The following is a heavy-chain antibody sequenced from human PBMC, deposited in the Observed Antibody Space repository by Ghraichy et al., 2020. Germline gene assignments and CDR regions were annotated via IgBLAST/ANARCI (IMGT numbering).Heavy chain of an antibody. Sequence: GESLNISCAASGFTFSSYAMSWVRQAPGKGLEWVSAISGSGGSTYYADSVKGRFTISRDNSKNTLYLQMNSLRAEDTAVYYCAKKGYGRPEAGNWFDPWGQGTLVTVSS. CDR1: GFTFSSYA. CDR3: AKKGYGRPEAGNWFDP. D-gene: IGHD6-19*01. CDR2: ISGSGGST. J-gene: IGHJ5*02. V-gene: IGHV3-23*01.